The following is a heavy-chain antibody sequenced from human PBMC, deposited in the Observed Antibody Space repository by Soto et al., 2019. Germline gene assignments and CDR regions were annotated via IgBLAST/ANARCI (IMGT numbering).Heavy chain of an antibody. V-gene: IGHV3-23*01. Sequence: GGSLRLSCAASGFTFSSYAMSWVRQAPGKGLEWVSAISGSGGSTYYADSVKGRFTISRDNSKNTLYLQMNSLRAEDTAVYYCAKDFRGNSSSWYKNWGQGTLVTVSS. J-gene: IGHJ4*02. CDR3: AKDFRGNSSSWYKN. D-gene: IGHD6-13*01. CDR2: ISGSGGST. CDR1: GFTFSSYA.